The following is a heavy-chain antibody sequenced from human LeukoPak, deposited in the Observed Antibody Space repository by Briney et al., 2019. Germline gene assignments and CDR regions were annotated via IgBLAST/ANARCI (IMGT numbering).Heavy chain of an antibody. CDR1: GYIFTSYY. CDR2: INPSGGST. J-gene: IGHJ4*02. D-gene: IGHD5-18*01. Sequence: ASVKVSCKASGYIFTSYYIHWMRQAPGQGLEWMGIINPSGGSTSYAQKFQGRVTMTRDTSTSTVYMELSSLRSEDTAVYYCAMGVYSYGYDYWGQGTLVTVSS. V-gene: IGHV1-46*01. CDR3: AMGVYSYGYDY.